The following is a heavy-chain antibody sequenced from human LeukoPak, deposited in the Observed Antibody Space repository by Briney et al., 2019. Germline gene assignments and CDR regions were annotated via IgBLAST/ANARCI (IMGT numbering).Heavy chain of an antibody. CDR3: ARDSLRGSLYF. V-gene: IGHV3-11*01. J-gene: IGHJ4*02. CDR2: ISSIGSTI. CDR1: GFTFSDYS. D-gene: IGHD1-26*01. Sequence: GGSLRLSCAASGFTFSDYSMSWIRQAPGKGLEWVSYISSIGSTIYYADSVKGRFTISRDNANNSLYLQMNSLRAEDTAVYYCARDSLRGSLYFWGQGTLVTVSS.